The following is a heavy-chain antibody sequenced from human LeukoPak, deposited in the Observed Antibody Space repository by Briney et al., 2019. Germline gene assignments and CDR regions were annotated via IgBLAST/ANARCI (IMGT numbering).Heavy chain of an antibody. Sequence: KPSETLSLTCTVSGGSISSYYWSWIRQPPGKGLEWIGYIYYSGSTNYNPSLKSRVTISVDTSKNQFSLKLSSVTAADTAVYYCARLRFLEWLLPGAMDVWGKGTTVTVSS. CDR1: GGSISSYY. V-gene: IGHV4-59*01. J-gene: IGHJ6*03. CDR2: IYYSGST. D-gene: IGHD3-3*01. CDR3: ARLRFLEWLLPGAMDV.